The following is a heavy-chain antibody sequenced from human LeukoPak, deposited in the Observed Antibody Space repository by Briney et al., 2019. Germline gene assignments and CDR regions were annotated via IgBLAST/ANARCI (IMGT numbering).Heavy chain of an antibody. Sequence: KSSETLSLTCTVSGDSISSSSYYWGWIRQPPGKGLEWIGSIYYRGSTYYNPSLKSRVTMSVDTSKNQFSLKLSSVTAADTAIYYCARGRPYSRTYYFDSWGQGTLVTVSS. CDR2: IYYRGST. V-gene: IGHV4-39*07. CDR3: ARGRPYSRTYYFDS. CDR1: GDSISSSSYY. J-gene: IGHJ4*02. D-gene: IGHD4-11*01.